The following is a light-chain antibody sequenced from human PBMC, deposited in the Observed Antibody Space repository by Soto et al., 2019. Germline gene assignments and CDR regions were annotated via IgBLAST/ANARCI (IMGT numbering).Light chain of an antibody. CDR2: DST. Sequence: VLTQSPATLSLSPGERATLSCRASQSIHTSLAWYQQKPGQPPRLVVYDSTLRANGVPDRFGGRMSGTELTPRMNKLQRDDCEVYYCQKRNVWPPITLGQGTRMEI. V-gene: IGKV3-11*01. CDR1: QSIHTS. CDR3: QKRNVWPPIT. J-gene: IGKJ5*01.